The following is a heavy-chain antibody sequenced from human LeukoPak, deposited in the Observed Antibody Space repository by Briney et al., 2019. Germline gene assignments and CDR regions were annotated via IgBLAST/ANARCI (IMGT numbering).Heavy chain of an antibody. CDR2: INVDATSI. CDR1: GFSLGTYW. V-gene: IGHV3-74*01. Sequence: GGSLRLSYAASGFSLGTYWMHWVRQAPGKGLVWVSRINVDATSISYADSVKGRFTISRDNAKKTLYLQMNSLRAEDTAVYYCARILATASSFDSWGRGTLVTVSS. CDR3: ARILATASSFDS. D-gene: IGHD6-6*01. J-gene: IGHJ4*02.